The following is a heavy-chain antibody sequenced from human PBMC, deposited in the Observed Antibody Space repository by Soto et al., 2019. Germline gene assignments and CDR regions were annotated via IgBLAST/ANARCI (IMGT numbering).Heavy chain of an antibody. V-gene: IGHV3-33*01. CDR2: IWYDGSNK. CDR1: GFTFSSYG. J-gene: IGHJ3*02. Sequence: PGGSLRLSCAASGFTFSSYGMHWVRQAPGKGLEWVAVIWYDGSNKYYADSVKGRFTISRDNSKNTLYLQMNSLRAEDTAVYYCARDRPAAMHAFDIWGQGTMVTVSS. D-gene: IGHD2-2*01. CDR3: ARDRPAAMHAFDI.